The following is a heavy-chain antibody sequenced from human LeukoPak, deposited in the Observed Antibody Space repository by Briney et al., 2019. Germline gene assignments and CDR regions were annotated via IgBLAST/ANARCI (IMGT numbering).Heavy chain of an antibody. V-gene: IGHV1-18*01. CDR3: ARVSSHRNYDFWSGYYSPPDY. CDR1: GYTFTSYG. Sequence: GASVKVSCKASGYTFTSYGMSWVRQAPGQGLEWMGWISAYNGNTNYAQKLQGRVTMTTDTSTSTAYMELRSLRSDDTAVYYCARVSSHRNYDFWSGYYSPPDYWGQGTLVTVSS. J-gene: IGHJ4*02. D-gene: IGHD3-3*01. CDR2: ISAYNGNT.